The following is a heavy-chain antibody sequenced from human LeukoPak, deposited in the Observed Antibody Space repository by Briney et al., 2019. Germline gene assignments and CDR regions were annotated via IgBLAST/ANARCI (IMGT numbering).Heavy chain of an antibody. Sequence: GGSLRFSCAASGFTFSNAWMNWVRQAPGKGLEWVGRIKSKTDGGTTDYAAPVKGRFTISRDDSKNTLYLQMNSLKTEDTAVYYCTTDRYSSGWYPPFAYWGQGTLVTVSS. V-gene: IGHV3-15*07. J-gene: IGHJ4*02. CDR3: TTDRYSSGWYPPFAY. CDR2: IKSKTDGGTT. D-gene: IGHD6-19*01. CDR1: GFTFSNAW.